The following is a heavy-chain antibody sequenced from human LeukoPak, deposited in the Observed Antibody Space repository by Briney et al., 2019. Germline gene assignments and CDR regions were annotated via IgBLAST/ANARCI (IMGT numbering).Heavy chain of an antibody. CDR1: GFTFSSYS. J-gene: IGHJ5*02. CDR2: ISSSSSYI. D-gene: IGHD3-9*01. CDR3: ASRGFYDISSLAP. Sequence: GGSLRLSCAASGFTFSSYSMNWVRQAPGKGLEWVSSISSSSSYIYYADSVKGRFTISRDNSKNTLYLQMNSLKPEDTAVYYCASRGFYDISSLAPRGQGTLVTVSS. V-gene: IGHV3-21*01.